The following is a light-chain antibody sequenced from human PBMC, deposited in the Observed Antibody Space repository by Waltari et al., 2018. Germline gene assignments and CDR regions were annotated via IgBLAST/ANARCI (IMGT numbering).Light chain of an antibody. J-gene: IGLJ3*02. V-gene: IGLV8-61*01. CDR1: SGSVSTSYY. Sequence: QTVVTQEPSFSVSPGGTVTLTCGLSSGSVSTSYYPSWYQQTPGQAPRTLIYSTNTRSSGFPDRCAGSILGNKAALTITGAQADEECDYYCVLYMGSGISVFGGGTKLTVL. CDR2: STN. CDR3: VLYMGSGISV.